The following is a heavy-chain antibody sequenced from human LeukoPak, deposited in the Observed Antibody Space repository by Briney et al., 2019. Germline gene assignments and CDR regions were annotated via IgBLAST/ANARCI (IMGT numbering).Heavy chain of an antibody. V-gene: IGHV4-59*02. J-gene: IGHJ4*02. Sequence: SETLSLTCAVSGGSASSYYWSWIRQPPGKGLEWIGYIYYSGSTNYNPSLKSRVTISVDTSKNQFSLKLSSVTAADTAVYYCARGVRGSYLDYWGQGTLVTVSS. CDR3: ARGVRGSYLDY. D-gene: IGHD1-26*01. CDR1: GGSASSYY. CDR2: IYYSGST.